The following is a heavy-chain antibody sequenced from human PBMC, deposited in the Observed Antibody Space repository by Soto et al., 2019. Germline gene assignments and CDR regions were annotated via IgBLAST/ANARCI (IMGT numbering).Heavy chain of an antibody. D-gene: IGHD4-17*01. J-gene: IGHJ4*02. CDR3: AKDRYGDYGCVDY. CDR2: ISGSGGST. Sequence: GSLRLSCAASGFTFSSDAMSWVRQAPGKVLEWVSAISGSGGSTYYADSVKGRFTISRDNSKNTLYLQMNSLRAEDTAVYYCAKDRYGDYGCVDYWGQGTLVNVSS. CDR1: GFTFSSDA. V-gene: IGHV3-23*01.